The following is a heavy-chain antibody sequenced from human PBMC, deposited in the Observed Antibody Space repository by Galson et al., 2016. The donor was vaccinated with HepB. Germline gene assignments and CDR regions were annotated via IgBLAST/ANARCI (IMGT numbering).Heavy chain of an antibody. CDR2: ISYDETNK. V-gene: IGHV3-30*18. CDR3: AKDDCFDGDCYSEALDY. J-gene: IGHJ4*02. CDR1: GFAFSSYG. D-gene: IGHD2-21*02. Sequence: SLRLSCAASGFAFSSYGMHWVRQAPGKGLEWVAIISYDETNKYYANSVRGRFTISRDNAKNTLYLQMNSLGTDDTAVYYCAKDDCFDGDCYSEALDYWGQGTLVTVSS.